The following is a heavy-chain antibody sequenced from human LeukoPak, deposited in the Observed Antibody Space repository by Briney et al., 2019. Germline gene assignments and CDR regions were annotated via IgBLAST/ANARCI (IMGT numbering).Heavy chain of an antibody. CDR3: AKDTKMYYYDSSGYYLLHF. J-gene: IGHJ4*02. Sequence: PGGSLRLSCTASGFTFGDYAMSWIRQAPGKGLEWVSAISGSGGTTYYADSVKGRFSISRDNSKNTLYLQMNSLRAEDTAVYYCAKDTKMYYYDSSGYYLLHFWGQGTLVTVSS. V-gene: IGHV3-23*01. CDR2: ISGSGGTT. CDR1: GFTFGDYA. D-gene: IGHD3-22*01.